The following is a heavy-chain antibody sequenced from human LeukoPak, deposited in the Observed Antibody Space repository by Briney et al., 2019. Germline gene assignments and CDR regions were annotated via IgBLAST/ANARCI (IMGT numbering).Heavy chain of an antibody. CDR3: VREGASGTAFDI. CDR2: ITSGGDII. D-gene: IGHD1-26*01. J-gene: IGHJ3*02. V-gene: IGHV3-11*01. Sequence: PGGSLRLSCAASGFTFSDFYMSWVRQAPGKGLEWLSYITSGGDIIYYADSVKGRFTVSRDNARNSLYLQMKSLSADDTAVYYCVREGASGTAFDIWGLGTMVTVSS. CDR1: GFTFSDFY.